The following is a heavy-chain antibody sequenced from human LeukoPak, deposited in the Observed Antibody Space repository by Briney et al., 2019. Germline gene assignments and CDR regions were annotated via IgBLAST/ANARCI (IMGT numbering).Heavy chain of an antibody. CDR3: ARQISGSGQGFDS. J-gene: IGHJ5*01. CDR2: INGGGGGT. Sequence: GGSLRLSCAASGFTFSGYAMSWVRQAPGKGLEWVSAINGGGGGTYYTDSVKGRFTISRDNSKNTLNLQMNSLRVDDTAVYFCARQISGSGQGFDSWDQGTLVAVSS. D-gene: IGHD3-10*01. V-gene: IGHV3-23*01. CDR1: GFTFSGYA.